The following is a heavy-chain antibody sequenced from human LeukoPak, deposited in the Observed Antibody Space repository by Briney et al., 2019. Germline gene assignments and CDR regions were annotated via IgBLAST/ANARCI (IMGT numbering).Heavy chain of an antibody. D-gene: IGHD3-9*01. CDR3: AREYDITPAAIDI. J-gene: IGHJ3*02. CDR2: INAGSGNT. CDR1: GGTFSSYA. V-gene: IGHV1-3*01. Sequence: ASVKVSCKASGGTFSSYAISGVRQAPGQGLEWMGWINAGSGNTKYSQKFQGRVTITRDRSANTAYMELSSLRSGDTAVYYCAREYDITPAAIDIWGQARMVTV.